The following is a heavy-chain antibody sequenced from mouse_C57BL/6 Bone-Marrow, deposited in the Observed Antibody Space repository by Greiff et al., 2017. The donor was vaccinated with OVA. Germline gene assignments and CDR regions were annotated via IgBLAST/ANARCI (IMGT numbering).Heavy chain of an antibody. V-gene: IGHV1-9*01. CDR2: ILPGSGST. Sequence: VQLQESGAELMKPGASVKLSCKATGYTFTGYWIEWVKQRPGHGLEWIGEILPGSGSTNNNEKFKGKATFTADTSSNTAYMQLSSLTTEDSAIYYCARGEGNYAMDYWGQGTSVTVSS. CDR3: ARGEGNYAMDY. CDR1: GYTFTGYW. J-gene: IGHJ4*01.